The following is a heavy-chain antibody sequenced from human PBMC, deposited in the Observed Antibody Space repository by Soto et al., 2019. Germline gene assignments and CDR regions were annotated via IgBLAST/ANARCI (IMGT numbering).Heavy chain of an antibody. V-gene: IGHV3-30*18. CDR1: GFTFSSYG. D-gene: IGHD6-13*01. CDR3: AKKSVTAAADHLWYFDY. J-gene: IGHJ4*02. CDR2: ISYDGSNK. Sequence: PGGSLRLSCAASGFTFSSYGMHWVRQAPGKGLEWVAVISYDGSNKYYADSVKGRFTISRDNSKNTLYLQMNSLRAEDTAVYYCAKKSVTAAADHLWYFDYWGQGTLVTVSS.